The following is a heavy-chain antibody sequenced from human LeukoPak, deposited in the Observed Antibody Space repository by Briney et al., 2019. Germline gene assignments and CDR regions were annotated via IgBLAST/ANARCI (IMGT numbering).Heavy chain of an antibody. Sequence: VKVSCHASRYTFTDYYMHWVRQAPGQGLEWMGWVNPNSGGTNYAQKFQGRVTMTRDTSISTAYMELSRLRSDDTAVYYCARGGWSLGYCSSSSCLDWFDPWGQGTLVTVSS. CDR2: VNPNSGGT. CDR1: RYTFTDYY. D-gene: IGHD2-2*01. V-gene: IGHV1-2*02. J-gene: IGHJ5*02. CDR3: ARGGWSLGYCSSSSCLDWFDP.